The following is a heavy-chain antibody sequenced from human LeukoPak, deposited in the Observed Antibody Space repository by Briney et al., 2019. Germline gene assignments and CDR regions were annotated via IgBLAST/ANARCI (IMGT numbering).Heavy chain of an antibody. CDR1: GFTFSSYC. Sequence: PGRSLRLSCAASGFTFSSYCMHWIRQAPGKWLEWVAVISYDGSNKYNADSVNGRFTTSRDNYKNTMYLKMNSLRDEDKAVYYCANNYGSGSYYFGMDVWGQGTTVTVSS. CDR2: ISYDGSNK. D-gene: IGHD3-10*01. CDR3: ANNYGSGSYYFGMDV. J-gene: IGHJ6*02. V-gene: IGHV3-30*18.